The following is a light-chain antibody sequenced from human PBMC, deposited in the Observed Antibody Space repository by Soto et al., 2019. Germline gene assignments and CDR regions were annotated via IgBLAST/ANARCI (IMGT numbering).Light chain of an antibody. CDR3: AAYTKSSTRKL. CDR2: EVS. CDR1: SSDVGGYNY. Sequence: QSALTQPASVSGSPGQSIAISCTGTSSDVGGYNYVSWYQQHPGKVPKLIIYEVSNRPSGVADRFSGSKSGNTAALTICGLQAEDEADYYCAAYTKSSTRKLFGGGTKLTVL. J-gene: IGLJ2*01. V-gene: IGLV2-14*01.